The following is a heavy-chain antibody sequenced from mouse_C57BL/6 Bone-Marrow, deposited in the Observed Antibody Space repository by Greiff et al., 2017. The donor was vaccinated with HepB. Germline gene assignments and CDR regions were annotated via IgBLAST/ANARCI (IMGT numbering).Heavy chain of an antibody. CDR1: GYTFTDHT. CDR3: ARGGITTVVGYAMDY. D-gene: IGHD1-1*01. CDR2: IYPRDGST. Sequence: LVESDAELVKPGASVKISCKVSGYTFTDHTIHWMKQRPEQGLEWIGYIYPRDGSTKYNEKFKGKATLTADKSSSTAYMQLNSLTSEDSAVYFCARGGITTVVGYAMDYWGQGTSVTVAS. J-gene: IGHJ4*01. V-gene: IGHV1-78*01.